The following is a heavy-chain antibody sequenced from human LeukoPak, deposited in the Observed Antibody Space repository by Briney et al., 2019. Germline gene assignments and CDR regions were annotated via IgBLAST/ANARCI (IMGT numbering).Heavy chain of an antibody. V-gene: IGHV3-33*06. D-gene: IGHD1-26*01. J-gene: IGHJ4*02. CDR2: IWYDGSNK. CDR1: GFTFSSYG. CDR3: AKDTGLVGATRYYFDY. Sequence: PGGPLRLSCAASGFTFSSYGMHWVRQAPGKGLEWVAVIWYDGSNKYYADSVKGRFTISRDNSQNTLYLQMNSLRVEDTAVYYCAKDTGLVGATRYYFDYWGRGTLVTVSS.